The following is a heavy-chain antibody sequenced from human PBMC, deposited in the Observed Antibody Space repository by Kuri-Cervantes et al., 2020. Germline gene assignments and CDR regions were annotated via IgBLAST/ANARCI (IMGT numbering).Heavy chain of an antibody. CDR3: AKPIYNWNDGGY. V-gene: IGHV3-49*04. CDR2: IRSKAYGGTT. Sequence: GESLKISCTASGFTFGDYAMSWVRQAPGKGLEWVGFIRSKAYGGTTEYAASVKGRFTISRDDSKSIAYLQMNSLRAEDTAVYYCAKPIYNWNDGGYWGQGTLVTVSS. CDR1: GFTFGDYA. D-gene: IGHD1-1*01. J-gene: IGHJ4*02.